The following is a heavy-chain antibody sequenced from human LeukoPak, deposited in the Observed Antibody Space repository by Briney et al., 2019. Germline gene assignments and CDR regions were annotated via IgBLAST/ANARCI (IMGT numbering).Heavy chain of an antibody. CDR1: GGTFSSYA. V-gene: IGHV1-69*13. CDR2: MIPIFGTA. J-gene: IGHJ4*02. D-gene: IGHD2-15*01. CDR3: ASGGYCSGGSCVPPYLDY. Sequence: SVKVSCKASGGTFSSYAISWVRQAPGQRLEWMGGMIPIFGTANYAQKFQGRVTITADESTSTAYMELSSLRSEDTAVYYCASGGYCSGGSCVPPYLDYWGQGTLVTVSS.